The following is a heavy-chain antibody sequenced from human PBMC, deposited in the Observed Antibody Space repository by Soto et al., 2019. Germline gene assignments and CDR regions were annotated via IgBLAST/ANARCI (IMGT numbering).Heavy chain of an antibody. J-gene: IGHJ4*02. D-gene: IGHD6-6*01. V-gene: IGHV4-34*01. CDR1: GGSFSGYY. CDR2: INHSGST. Sequence: PSETLSLTCAVYGGSFSGYYWSWIRQPPGKGLEWIGEINHSGSTNYNPSLKSRVTISVDTSKNQFSLKLSSVTAADTAVYYCASETQSSSHWDYWGRGTLVTVSS. CDR3: ASETQSSSHWDY.